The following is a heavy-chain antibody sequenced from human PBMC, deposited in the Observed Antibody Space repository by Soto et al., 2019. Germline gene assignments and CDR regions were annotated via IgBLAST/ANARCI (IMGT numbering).Heavy chain of an antibody. D-gene: IGHD3-9*01. CDR2: IYYSGST. CDR3: ARAGVEYDILTGYYKPYYYYYGMDV. V-gene: IGHV4-31*03. CDR1: GGSISSGGYY. J-gene: IGHJ6*02. Sequence: SATLCLTCTFSGGSISSGGYYWSWVRQHPGKGLEWIGYIYYSGSTYYNPSLKSRVTISVDTSKNQFSLKLSSVTAADTAVYYWARAGVEYDILTGYYKPYYYYYGMDVWGQGTTVTVSS.